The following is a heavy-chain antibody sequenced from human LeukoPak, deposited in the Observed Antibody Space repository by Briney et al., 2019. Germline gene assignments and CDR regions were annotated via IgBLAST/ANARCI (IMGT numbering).Heavy chain of an antibody. Sequence: GGSLRLSCAASGFTFSDYYMSWIRQAPGKGLEWVSYISSSSSYTNYADSVKGRFTISGDNAKNSLYLQMNSLRAEDTAVYYCARDLYYDSSGLDYWGQGTLVTVSS. CDR3: ARDLYYDSSGLDY. CDR2: ISSSSSYT. D-gene: IGHD3-22*01. V-gene: IGHV3-11*05. J-gene: IGHJ4*02. CDR1: GFTFSDYY.